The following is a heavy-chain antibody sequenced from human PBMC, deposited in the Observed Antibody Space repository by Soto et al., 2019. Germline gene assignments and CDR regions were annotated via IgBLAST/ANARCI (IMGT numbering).Heavy chain of an antibody. D-gene: IGHD3-9*01. CDR2: LYYSGST. V-gene: IGHV4-31*03. CDR3: AREMGTWLLNAVLDP. Sequence: PSETLSLTCTVSGGSISSGGYYWSWIRQHPGKGLEWIGCLYYSGSTNYNPSLKSRVTISVDTSKNQFSLTLSSVTAADTAVYYCAREMGTWLLNAVLDPWGVGTLVTVSS. J-gene: IGHJ5*02. CDR1: GGSISSGGYY.